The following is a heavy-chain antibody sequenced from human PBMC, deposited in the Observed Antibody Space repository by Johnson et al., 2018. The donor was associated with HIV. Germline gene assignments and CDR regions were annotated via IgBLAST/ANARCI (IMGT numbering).Heavy chain of an antibody. J-gene: IGHJ3*02. CDR2: ITSSGTTI. CDR3: ARGEHSTVWRDAFDI. D-gene: IGHD6-6*01. Sequence: QVQLVESGGGLVKPGGSLRLSCAASGFTFSDYYMSWIRQAPGKGLEWVSYITSSGTTIYHVDSVKGRFTISRDNSKSQLYLEMSSLGVEDTAVYCCARGEHSTVWRDAFDIWGQGTMVTVSS. CDR1: GFTFSDYY. V-gene: IGHV3-11*04.